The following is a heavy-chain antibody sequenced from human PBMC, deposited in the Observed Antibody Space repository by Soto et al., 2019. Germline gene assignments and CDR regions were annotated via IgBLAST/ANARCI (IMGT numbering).Heavy chain of an antibody. V-gene: IGHV1-3*01. CDR2: INAGNGNT. Sequence: ASVKVSCKASGYTFTSYAMHWVRQAPGQRLEWMGWINAGNGNTKYSQKFQGRVTITRDTSASTAYMELSSLRSEDTAVYYCARSALTWVIFGVVIIPGRRDYGMDVWGQGTTVTVSS. CDR3: ARSALTWVIFGVVIIPGRRDYGMDV. CDR1: GYTFTSYA. D-gene: IGHD3-3*01. J-gene: IGHJ6*02.